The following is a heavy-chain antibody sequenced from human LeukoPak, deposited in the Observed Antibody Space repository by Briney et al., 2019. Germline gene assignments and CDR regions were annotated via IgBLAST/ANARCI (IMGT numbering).Heavy chain of an antibody. J-gene: IGHJ4*02. CDR1: GGSISSSSYY. V-gene: IGHV4-39*07. Sequence: SETLSLTCTVSGGSISSSSYYWGWIREPPGKGLEWIGSIYYSGSTYYNPSLKSRVTISVDTSKNQFSLKLSSVAAADTAVYYCARDSSVTMIVVPFDYWGQGTLVTVSS. CDR3: ARDSSVTMIVVPFDY. CDR2: IYYSGST. D-gene: IGHD3-22*01.